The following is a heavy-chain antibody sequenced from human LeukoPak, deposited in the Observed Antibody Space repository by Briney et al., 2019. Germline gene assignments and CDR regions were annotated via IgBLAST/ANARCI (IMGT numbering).Heavy chain of an antibody. CDR3: ARDGVGGTHIDH. Sequence: GASVKVSCKASGYTFTDYHINWVRQAPGQGLEWMGWISTYTGITNYAQELQGRVTMTTDTSATTAYLEVTSLRSDDTAVYYCARDGVGGTHIDHWGQGPLVTVSS. CDR2: ISTYTGIT. J-gene: IGHJ4*02. V-gene: IGHV1-18*01. D-gene: IGHD1-26*01. CDR1: GYTFTDYH.